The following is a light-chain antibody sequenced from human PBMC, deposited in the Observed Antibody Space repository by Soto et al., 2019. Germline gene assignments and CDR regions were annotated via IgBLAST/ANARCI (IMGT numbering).Light chain of an antibody. J-gene: IGKJ3*01. CDR2: WAS. CDR3: QQYYSTPFT. CDR1: PSVLYNSNNKNY. V-gene: IGKV4-1*01. Sequence: DIVMTQSPDSLAVSLGERATLNCKSSPSVLYNSNNKNYLAWYQQKPGQPPKLLIYWASTRESGVPDRFSGSGSGTDFTLTISSLHAEDVAVYYCQQYYSTPFTFGPGTTVEIE.